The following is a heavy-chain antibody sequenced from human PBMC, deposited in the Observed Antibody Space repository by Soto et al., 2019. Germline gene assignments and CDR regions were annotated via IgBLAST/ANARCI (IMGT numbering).Heavy chain of an antibody. CDR1: GFTFSSYA. Sequence: QVQLVESGGGVVQPGRSLRLSCAASGFTFSSYAMHWVRQAPGKGLEWVAVISYGGSNKYYADSVKGRFTISRDNSKNTLYLQMNSLRAEDTAVYYCARDVSGSYSHAFDIWGQGTMVTVSS. CDR2: ISYGGSNK. V-gene: IGHV3-30-3*01. D-gene: IGHD1-26*01. J-gene: IGHJ3*02. CDR3: ARDVSGSYSHAFDI.